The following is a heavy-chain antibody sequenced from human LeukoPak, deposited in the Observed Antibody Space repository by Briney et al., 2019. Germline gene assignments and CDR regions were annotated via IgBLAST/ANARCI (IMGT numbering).Heavy chain of an antibody. D-gene: IGHD4-17*01. Sequence: SETLSLTCTVSGGSISSGDYYWSWIRQPPGKGLECIGYIYYSGSTYYNPSLKSRVTISVDTSKNQFSLKLSSVTAADTAVYYCARSVTTAENWFDPWGQGTLVTVSS. V-gene: IGHV4-30-4*01. J-gene: IGHJ5*02. CDR3: ARSVTTAENWFDP. CDR1: GGSISSGDYY. CDR2: IYYSGST.